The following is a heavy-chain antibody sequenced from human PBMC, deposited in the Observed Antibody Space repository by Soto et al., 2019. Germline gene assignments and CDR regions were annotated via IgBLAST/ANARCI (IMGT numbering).Heavy chain of an antibody. V-gene: IGHV4-59*01. CDR1: GGSISSYY. CDR3: ASISLDGDFNFDY. Sequence: PSETLSLTCTVSGGSISSYYWSWIRQPPGKGLEWIGYIYYSGSTNYNPSLKSRVTISVDTSKNQFSLKLSSVTAADPAVYYCASISLDGDFNFDYWGQGTLVTVSS. CDR2: IYYSGST. J-gene: IGHJ4*02. D-gene: IGHD4-17*01.